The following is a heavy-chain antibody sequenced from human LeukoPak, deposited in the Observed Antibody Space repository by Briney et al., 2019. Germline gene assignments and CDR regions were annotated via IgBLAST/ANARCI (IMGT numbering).Heavy chain of an antibody. V-gene: IGHV4-59*08. CDR2: IYYSGST. CDR3: ARSVVVTAIEI. CDR1: GGSISSYY. Sequence: SETLSLTCTVSGGSISSYYWSWIRQPSGKGLEWIGYIYYSGSTNYNPSLKSRVTISVDTSKNQFSLKLSSVTAADTAVYYCARSVVVTAIEICGQGTMVTVSS. J-gene: IGHJ3*02. D-gene: IGHD2-21*02.